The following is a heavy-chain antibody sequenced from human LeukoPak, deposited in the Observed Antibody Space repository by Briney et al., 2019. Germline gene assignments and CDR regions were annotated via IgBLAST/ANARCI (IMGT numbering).Heavy chain of an antibody. Sequence: PGGSLRLSCAASGFTFSSYAMHWVRQAPGKGLEWVAVISYDGSNKYYADSVKGRFTISRDNSKNTLYLQMNSLRAEDTAVYYCARDREVWGLNAFDIWGQGTMVTVSS. CDR2: ISYDGSNK. CDR1: GFTFSSYA. V-gene: IGHV3-30-3*01. J-gene: IGHJ3*02. CDR3: ARDREVWGLNAFDI. D-gene: IGHD3-16*01.